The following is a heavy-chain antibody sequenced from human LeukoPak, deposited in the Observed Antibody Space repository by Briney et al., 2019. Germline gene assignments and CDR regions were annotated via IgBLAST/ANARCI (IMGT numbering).Heavy chain of an antibody. J-gene: IGHJ4*02. V-gene: IGHV1-18*01. CDR3: ARTRIASAYYDYVWGSYRYPDY. CDR2: ISAYNGNT. D-gene: IGHD3-16*02. CDR1: GYTFTSYG. Sequence: ASVKVSCKASGYTFTSYGISWVRQAPGQGLEWMEWISAYNGNTNYAQKLQGRVTMTTDTSTSTAYMELRSLRSDDTAVYYCARTRIASAYYDYVWGSYRYPDYWGQGTLVTVSS.